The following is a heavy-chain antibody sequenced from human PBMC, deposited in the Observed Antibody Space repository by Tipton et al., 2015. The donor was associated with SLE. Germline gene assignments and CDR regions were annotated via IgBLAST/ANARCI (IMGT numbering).Heavy chain of an antibody. V-gene: IGHV4-39*07. J-gene: IGHJ3*02. CDR3: ARDLYEMGAFDI. CDR1: GGSISSSSYY. D-gene: IGHD5-24*01. CDR2: IYYSGST. Sequence: TLSLTCTVSGGSISSSSYYWGWIRQPPGKGLEWIGSIYYSGSTCYNPSLKSRVTISVDTSKNQFSLKLNSVTAADTAVYYCARDLYEMGAFDIWGQGTMVTVSS.